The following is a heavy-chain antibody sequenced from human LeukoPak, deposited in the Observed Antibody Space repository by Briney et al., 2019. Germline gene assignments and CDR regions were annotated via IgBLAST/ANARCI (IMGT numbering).Heavy chain of an antibody. CDR1: GGSFSGYY. CDR2: INHSGST. Sequence: SETLSLTCAVYGGSFSGYYWSWIRQPPGKGLEWIGEINHSGSTNYNPSLKSRVTISVDTSKNQFSLKLSSVTAADTAVYYCARGLGDHMVRGVLPTYYFDYWGQGTLVTVSS. D-gene: IGHD3-10*01. CDR3: ARGLGDHMVRGVLPTYYFDY. J-gene: IGHJ4*02. V-gene: IGHV4-34*01.